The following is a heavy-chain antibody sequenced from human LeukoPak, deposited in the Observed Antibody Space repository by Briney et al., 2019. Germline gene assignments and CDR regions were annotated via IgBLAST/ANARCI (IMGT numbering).Heavy chain of an antibody. V-gene: IGHV4-59*08. CDR3: ARQGIDAFDI. CDR1: GGSISSYY. Sequence: SETLSLTCTVSGGSISSYYWSWIRQPPGKGLEWIAYIYYTGTRNYNPSLKSRVTISVDTSKNQISLRLSSVTAADTAVYYCARQGIDAFDIWGQGTLVTVSS. J-gene: IGHJ3*02. CDR2: IYYTGTR.